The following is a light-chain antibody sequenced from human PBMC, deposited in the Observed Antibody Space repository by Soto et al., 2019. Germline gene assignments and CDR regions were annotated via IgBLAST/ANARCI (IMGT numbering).Light chain of an antibody. J-gene: IGKJ5*01. CDR2: DAS. CDR1: QSVSTY. CDR3: GPCSTGIT. V-gene: IGKV3-11*01. Sequence: EIVLTQSPATLSLSPGERATLSCRASQSVSTYLAWYQQKPGQAPRLLIYDASTRATGIPARFRGSGSGTDFTLTISSLEPEDFAVYYCGPCSTGITFGEGTRLEIK.